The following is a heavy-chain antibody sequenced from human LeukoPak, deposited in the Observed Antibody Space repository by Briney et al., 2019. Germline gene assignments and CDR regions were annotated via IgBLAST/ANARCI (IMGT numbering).Heavy chain of an antibody. CDR2: IYFSGSS. Sequence: PSETLSLTCTVSGGSISSSSYYWGWIRQPPGKGLEWIGSIYFSGSSYYNPSLRSRVTISVDTSKNQFSLRPTSVTAADTAVYYCARLLFAMDVWGQGTTVTVSS. D-gene: IGHD2-21*01. V-gene: IGHV4-39*01. CDR3: ARLLFAMDV. CDR1: GGSISSSSYY. J-gene: IGHJ6*02.